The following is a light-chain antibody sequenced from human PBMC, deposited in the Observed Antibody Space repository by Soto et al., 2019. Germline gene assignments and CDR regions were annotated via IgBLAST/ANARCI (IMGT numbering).Light chain of an antibody. CDR3: AAWDDSLNGHVV. V-gene: IGLV1-44*01. J-gene: IGLJ2*01. Sequence: QSVLTQPPSASGTPGQRVTISCSGSSSKIGSNTVNWYQQLPGTAPKLLIYSNNQRPSGVPDRFSGSKSGTSASLAISGPQSEDEADYYCAAWDDSLNGHVVFGGGTKLTVL. CDR2: SNN. CDR1: SSKIGSNT.